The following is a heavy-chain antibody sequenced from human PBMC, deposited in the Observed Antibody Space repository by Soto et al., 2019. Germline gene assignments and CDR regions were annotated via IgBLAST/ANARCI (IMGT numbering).Heavy chain of an antibody. CDR2: IYYSGST. CDR1: GGSIGSSSDF. D-gene: IGHD6-13*01. J-gene: IGHJ4*02. V-gene: IGHV4-39*01. CDR3: ARLQQQLVL. Sequence: SETLCLTCSVSGGSIGSSSDFWGWIRQPPGKGLEWIGSIYYSGSTYSNPSLKSRVTISVDTSKNQFSLKLNFVTAADTAVYYCARLQQQLVLWGQGTLVTVSS.